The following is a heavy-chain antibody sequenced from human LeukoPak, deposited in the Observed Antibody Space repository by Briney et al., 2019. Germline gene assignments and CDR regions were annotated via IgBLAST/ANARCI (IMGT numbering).Heavy chain of an antibody. D-gene: IGHD3-22*01. CDR2: IIPILGIA. CDR3: ARYYDSSGYFFLGGPDYFDY. Sequence: ASVKVSCKASGGTFSSYAISWVRQAPGQGLEWMGRIIPILGIANYAQKFQGRVTITADKSTSTAYMELSSLRSEDTAVYYCARYYDSSGYFFLGGPDYFDYWGQGTLVTVSS. J-gene: IGHJ4*02. V-gene: IGHV1-69*04. CDR1: GGTFSSYA.